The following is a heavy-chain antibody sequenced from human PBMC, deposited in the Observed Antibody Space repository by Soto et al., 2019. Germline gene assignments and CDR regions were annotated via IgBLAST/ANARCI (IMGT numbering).Heavy chain of an antibody. CDR1: GGSISSGDYY. J-gene: IGHJ2*01. CDR3: ARGTMIVVVTPIYWYFDL. Sequence: QVQLQESGPGLVKPSQTLSLTCTVSGGSISSGDYYWSWIRQPPGKGLEWIGYIYYSGSTYYNPSLKSRVTISVDTSTNQFSLKLSSVTAADTAVYYCARGTMIVVVTPIYWYFDLWGRGTLVTVSS. V-gene: IGHV4-30-4*01. D-gene: IGHD3-22*01. CDR2: IYYSGST.